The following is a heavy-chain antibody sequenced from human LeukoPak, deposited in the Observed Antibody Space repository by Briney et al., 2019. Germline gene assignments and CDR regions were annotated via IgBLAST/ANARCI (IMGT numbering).Heavy chain of an antibody. CDR3: ARADRLHEAAYLIGP. Sequence: TLKASSETSRDTFTEFYMHSGPRAPGQGVRWMGWINPNSGGTSSAQKFQGRVTMTRDTSITTVYMEVSWLTSDDTAIYYCARADRLHEAAYLIGPWGQGTLVTVSS. CDR1: RDTFTEFY. J-gene: IGHJ5*02. V-gene: IGHV1-2*02. D-gene: IGHD2-21*01. CDR2: INPNSGGT.